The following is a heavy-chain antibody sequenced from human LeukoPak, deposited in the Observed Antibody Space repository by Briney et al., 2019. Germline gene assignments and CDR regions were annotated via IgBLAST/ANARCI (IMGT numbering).Heavy chain of an antibody. CDR1: GYSFTSYG. Sequence: ASVKVSCKASGYSFTSYGMTWVRQAPGQGLVWMGWISGYDGYAKYAENLQGRVTLTIDTSTTTAYMEMRSLGSDDTAVYSCVRAPPGLTFGPGDYWGQGSLVTVSS. J-gene: IGHJ4*02. V-gene: IGHV1-18*01. CDR3: VRAPPGLTFGPGDY. D-gene: IGHD1-14*01. CDR2: ISGYDGYA.